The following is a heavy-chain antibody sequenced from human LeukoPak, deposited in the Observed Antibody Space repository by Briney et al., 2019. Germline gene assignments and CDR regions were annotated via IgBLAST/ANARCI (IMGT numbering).Heavy chain of an antibody. CDR2: ISGSGGST. D-gene: IGHD6-13*01. V-gene: IGHV3-23*01. Sequence: GGSLRLSCAASGFTFSSYAMSWVRQAPGKGLEWVSAISGSGGSTYYADSVKGRFTLSRDNSKNTLYLQMNSLRAEDTALYFCAKLTNVAATGTFDYWGQGALVTVSS. CDR3: AKLTNVAATGTFDY. J-gene: IGHJ4*02. CDR1: GFTFSSYA.